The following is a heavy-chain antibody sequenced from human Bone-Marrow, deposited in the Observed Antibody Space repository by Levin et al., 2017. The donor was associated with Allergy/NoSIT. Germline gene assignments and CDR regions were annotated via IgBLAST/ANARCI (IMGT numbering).Heavy chain of an antibody. CDR2: ILSNGRNE. V-gene: IGHV3-33*01. D-gene: IGHD3-22*01. Sequence: GGSLRLSCITSKFPFSNYNMHWVRQAPGKGLEWVAAILSNGRNEYYADAVKGRFTISRDNSKNTMYLQMNGLRDGDTAVYFGAREMVFSSDSFGYYETDEDTYYFGYWGQGTKVTVSS. CDR3: AREMVFSSDSFGYYETDEDTYYFGY. CDR1: KFPFSNYN. J-gene: IGHJ4*02.